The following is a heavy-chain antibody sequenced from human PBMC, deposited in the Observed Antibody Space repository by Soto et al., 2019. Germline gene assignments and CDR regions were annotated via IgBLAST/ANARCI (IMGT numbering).Heavy chain of an antibody. J-gene: IGHJ4*01. Sequence: PGGSLRLSCATSGFSFSEYSMNWVRQAPGKGLEWVSYIYSRTGTIYYADSVKGRFTISRDIAKNSLYLQMNSLTDEDTGLYYCARRSNYVVDYWGRGTLVTVSS. CDR1: GFSFSEYS. CDR2: IYSRTGTI. V-gene: IGHV3-48*02. CDR3: ARRSNYVVDY. D-gene: IGHD1-26*01.